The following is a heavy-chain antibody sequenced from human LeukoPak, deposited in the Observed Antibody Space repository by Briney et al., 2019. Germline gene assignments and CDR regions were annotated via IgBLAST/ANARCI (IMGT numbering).Heavy chain of an antibody. CDR2: IYTGGSA. Sequence: PSETLSLTCTVSGGSISSYYWSWIRQPAGKGLEWIGRIYTGGSASYNPSLKSRVTLSVDTSKNQISLKLTSVTAADTAVYYCAREPLPWGQGTLVTVSS. V-gene: IGHV4-4*07. CDR1: GGSISSYY. CDR3: AREPLP. J-gene: IGHJ5*02.